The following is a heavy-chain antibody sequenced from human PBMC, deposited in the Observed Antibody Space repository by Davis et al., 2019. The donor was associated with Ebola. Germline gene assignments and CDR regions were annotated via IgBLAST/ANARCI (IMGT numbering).Heavy chain of an antibody. CDR2: INPYNGGT. J-gene: IGHJ6*04. V-gene: IGHV1-2*06. CDR3: ARGAVDTAGYSYYGMDV. CDR1: GYTFTGYY. D-gene: IGHD5-18*01. Sequence: AASVKVSCKASGYTFTGYYIQWVRRAPGQGLEWMGRINPYNGGTNYAQKFQGRVTMTRDTSISTAYMELSRLRSDDTAVYYCARGAVDTAGYSYYGMDVWGKGTTVTVSS.